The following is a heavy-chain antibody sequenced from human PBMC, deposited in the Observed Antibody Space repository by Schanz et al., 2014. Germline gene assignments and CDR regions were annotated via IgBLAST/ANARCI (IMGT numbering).Heavy chain of an antibody. CDR2: IYSGIGA. CDR3: ARALKGKVAIFGVIAAQNYYYMDV. CDR1: GFTFSSYA. D-gene: IGHD3-3*01. V-gene: IGHV3-23*03. J-gene: IGHJ4*02. Sequence: EVQLLESGGGLVQPGGSLRLSCAASGFTFSSYAMSWVRQAPGKGLEWVSVIYSGIGAYYADSVKRRFTISRDISKNTLHLQVTSLRAEDTAVYYCARALKGKVAIFGVIAAQNYYYMDVWGQGTLVTVSS.